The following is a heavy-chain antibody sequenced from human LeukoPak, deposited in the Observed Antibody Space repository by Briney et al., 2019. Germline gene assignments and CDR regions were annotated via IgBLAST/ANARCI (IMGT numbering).Heavy chain of an antibody. CDR2: IIPIFGTA. D-gene: IGHD2-2*01. Sequence: SVKVSCKASGGTFSSYAISWVRQAPGQGLEWMGGIIPIFGTANYAQKFQGRVTITADESTSTAYMELSSLRSEDTAVYYCARDADCSSTSCPYYFDYWGQGTLVTVSS. CDR1: GGTFSSYA. V-gene: IGHV1-69*13. CDR3: ARDADCSSTSCPYYFDY. J-gene: IGHJ4*02.